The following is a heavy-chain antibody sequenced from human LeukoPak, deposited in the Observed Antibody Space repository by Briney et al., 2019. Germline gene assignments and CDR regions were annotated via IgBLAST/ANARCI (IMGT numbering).Heavy chain of an antibody. Sequence: GRSLRLSCAASGFTFSSYWMHWVRQAPGKGLVWVSRINTDGSSTSYADSVKGRFTISRDNAKNTLYLQMNSLRAEDTAVYYCARALPYYYYMDVWGKGTTVTVSS. CDR2: INTDGSST. CDR1: GFTFSSYW. CDR3: ARALPYYYYMDV. V-gene: IGHV3-74*01. J-gene: IGHJ6*03.